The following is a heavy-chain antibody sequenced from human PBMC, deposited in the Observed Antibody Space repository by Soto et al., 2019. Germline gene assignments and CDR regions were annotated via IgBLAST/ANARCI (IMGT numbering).Heavy chain of an antibody. J-gene: IGHJ5*02. CDR1: GFTFSTYG. V-gene: IGHV3-33*01. D-gene: IGHD2-15*01. Sequence: QVQLVESGGGVVQPGRSLRLSCAASGFTFSTYGMHWVRQAPGKGLEWVAVIRYDGSNKYYADSVQGRFTISRDNAKNTLYLQMNSLRAEDTAVYYCARDQEQFCSGGSCYWFDPWGQGTLFTFSS. CDR3: ARDQEQFCSGGSCYWFDP. CDR2: IRYDGSNK.